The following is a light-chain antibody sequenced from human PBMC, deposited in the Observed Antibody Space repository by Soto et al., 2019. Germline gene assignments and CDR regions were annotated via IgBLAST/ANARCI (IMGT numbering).Light chain of an antibody. CDR1: SSDVGTHGY. CDR2: DVT. CDR3: MCYAGGNNWV. V-gene: IGLV2-8*01. Sequence: QSVLTQPPSASGSPGQSVTISCTGTSSDVGTHGYVSWYQQHAGKAPKLVIYDVTKRPSGVPDRFSGSKSGNTASLTVSGLQAEDEADYSCMCYAGGNNWVFGGGTKVTVL. J-gene: IGLJ3*02.